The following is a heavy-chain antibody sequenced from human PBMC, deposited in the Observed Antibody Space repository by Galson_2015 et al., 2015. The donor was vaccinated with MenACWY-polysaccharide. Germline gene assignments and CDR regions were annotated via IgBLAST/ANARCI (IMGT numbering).Heavy chain of an antibody. Sequence: SLRLSCAASGFTFTSYAMSWVRQAPGKGLEWVSRINSDGSTSYADSVKGRFTMSRDNAKNTVYLQMNSLRAGDTAVYYCVREGENAVAGTLDIWGQGTMVTVSS. V-gene: IGHV3-74*01. J-gene: IGHJ3*02. D-gene: IGHD6-19*01. CDR1: GFTFTSYA. CDR3: VREGENAVAGTLDI. CDR2: INSDGST.